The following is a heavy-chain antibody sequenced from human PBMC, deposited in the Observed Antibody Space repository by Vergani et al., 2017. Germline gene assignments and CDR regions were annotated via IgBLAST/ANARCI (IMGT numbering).Heavy chain of an antibody. Sequence: QVQLVQSGAEVKKPGASVKVSCKASGYTFTSYDINWVRQATGQGLEWMGWMNPNSGNTGYAQKFQGRLTMTTDTSTRTAYMELRSLRSEDTAVYYCARVYCSGGSCGLDYWGQGTLVTVSS. V-gene: IGHV1-8*02. D-gene: IGHD2-15*01. J-gene: IGHJ4*02. CDR2: MNPNSGNT. CDR3: ARVYCSGGSCGLDY. CDR1: GYTFTSYD.